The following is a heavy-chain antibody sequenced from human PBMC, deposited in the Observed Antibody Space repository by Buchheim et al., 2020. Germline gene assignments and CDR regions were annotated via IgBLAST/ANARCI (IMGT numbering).Heavy chain of an antibody. D-gene: IGHD6-13*01. CDR3: ARGGGIAAAALYYFDY. CDR1: GGSFSGYY. V-gene: IGHV4-34*01. J-gene: IGHJ4*02. Sequence: QVQLQQWGAGLLKPSETLSLTCAVYGGSFSGYYWSWIRQPPGKGLEWIGEINHSGSTNYNPSLKSRVTISVDTSKNPFSLKLSSVTAADTAVYYCARGGGIAAAALYYFDYWGQGTL. CDR2: INHSGST.